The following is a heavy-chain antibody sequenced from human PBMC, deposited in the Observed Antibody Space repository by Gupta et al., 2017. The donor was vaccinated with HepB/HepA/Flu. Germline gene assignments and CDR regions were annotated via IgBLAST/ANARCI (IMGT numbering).Heavy chain of an antibody. V-gene: IGHV3-23*01. Sequence: EVQLLESGGGLVQPGGSLRLSCAASGFSFSSEAMTWFRQTPGKGLEWVSSISANSDNTFYADSVKCRFTISRDNSKNTVSLEINNLRLEDTALYFCLKDPNWDSGHWCQGTLVIVSS. CDR3: LKDPNWDSGH. CDR1: GFSFSSEA. J-gene: IGHJ4*02. D-gene: IGHD7-27*01. CDR2: ISANSDNT.